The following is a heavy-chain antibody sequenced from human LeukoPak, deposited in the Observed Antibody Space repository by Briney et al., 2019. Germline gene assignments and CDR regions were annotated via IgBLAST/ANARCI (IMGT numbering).Heavy chain of an antibody. CDR2: ISGSGGST. D-gene: IGHD6-19*01. V-gene: IGHV3-23*01. CDR1: GFTFSSYA. Sequence: GGSLRLSCAASGFTFSSYAMSWVRQAPGKGLEWVSAISGSGGSTYYADSVKGRFTISRDNAKNSLYLQMNSLRAEDTAVYYCARGLLYSSGVDYWGQGTLVTVSS. CDR3: ARGLLYSSGVDY. J-gene: IGHJ4*02.